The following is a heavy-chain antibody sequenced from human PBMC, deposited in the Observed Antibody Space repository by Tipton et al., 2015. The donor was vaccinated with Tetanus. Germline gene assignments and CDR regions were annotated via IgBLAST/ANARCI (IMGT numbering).Heavy chain of an antibody. CDR3: ARYNSYFYAMDV. J-gene: IGHJ6*02. CDR1: GGSISRGAYS. V-gene: IGHV4-30-2*01. D-gene: IGHD5-24*01. CDR2: IYDSGTT. Sequence: TLSLTCALSGGSISRGAYSWSWIRQPPGKGLEWIGYIYDSGTTYSNPSLKSRVTISVGETKRQFSLNLTSVIAADTAVYYCARYNSYFYAMDVWGQGTTVTVSS.